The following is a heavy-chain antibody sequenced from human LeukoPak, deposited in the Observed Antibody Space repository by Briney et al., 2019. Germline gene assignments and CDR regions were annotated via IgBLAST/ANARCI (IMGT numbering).Heavy chain of an antibody. D-gene: IGHD6-19*01. CDR3: AKAPIAVAGKGAYFDY. CDR1: GFTFSSYA. CDR2: ISGSGGST. J-gene: IGHJ4*02. Sequence: GGSLRLSCAASGFTFSSYAMSWVRQAPGKGLEWVSAISGSGGSTYYADSEKGRFTISRDNSKNTLYLQMNSLRAEDTAVYYCAKAPIAVAGKGAYFDYWGQGTLVTVSS. V-gene: IGHV3-23*01.